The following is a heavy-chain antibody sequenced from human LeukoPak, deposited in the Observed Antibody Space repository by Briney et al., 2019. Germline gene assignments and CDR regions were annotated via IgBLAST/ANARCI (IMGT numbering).Heavy chain of an antibody. CDR1: GGSISSYY. D-gene: IGHD3-22*01. CDR2: IYYSGST. Sequence: SETLSLTCTVSGGSISSYYWSWIRQPPGKGLEWIGYIYYSGSTNYNPSLKSRVTISVDTSKNQFSLKLSSVTAADTAVYYCARLPYYYDSSGYYRVGYFDLWGRGTLVTVSS. J-gene: IGHJ2*01. V-gene: IGHV4-59*08. CDR3: ARLPYYYDSSGYYRVGYFDL.